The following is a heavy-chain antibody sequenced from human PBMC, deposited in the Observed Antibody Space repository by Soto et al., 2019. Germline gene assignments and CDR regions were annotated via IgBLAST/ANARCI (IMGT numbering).Heavy chain of an antibody. D-gene: IGHD4-17*01. V-gene: IGHV4-39*07. J-gene: IGHJ4*02. CDR2: VYYRGRS. Sequence: SETLSLTCTVSGGSVTNSSYYWGWIRQSPGKGLEWIGSVYYRGRSYSKSSVKSRVTISVDTSKNQISLKLSSVTAADTAVYYCATRTTVVTGFDYWGQGTLVTVSS. CDR1: GGSVTNSSYY. CDR3: ATRTTVVTGFDY.